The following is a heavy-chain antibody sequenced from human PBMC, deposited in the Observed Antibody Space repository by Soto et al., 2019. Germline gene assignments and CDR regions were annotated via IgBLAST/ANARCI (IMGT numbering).Heavy chain of an antibody. CDR2: ISDSGGST. D-gene: IGHD5-18*01. CDR1: GFTFSSYA. CDR3: AKDSAGYTYGLGGMDV. V-gene: IGHV3-23*01. J-gene: IGHJ6*01. Sequence: EVQLLESGGDLVQPGGSLRLSCAASGFTFSSYAMSWVRQAPGKGLEWVSGISDSGGSTYYADSVKGRFSISRDNSKSTLFLQMNSLRAEDTALYYCAKDSAGYTYGLGGMDVW.